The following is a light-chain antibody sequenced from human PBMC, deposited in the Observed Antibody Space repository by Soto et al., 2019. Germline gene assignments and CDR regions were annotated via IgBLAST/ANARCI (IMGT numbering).Light chain of an antibody. V-gene: IGKV1-5*01. CDR1: QSIRSW. Sequence: DIQMTQPPSTLSASVGDRVTITCRASQSIRSWLAWYQQKPGKAPQLLIYDASNLESGVPSRFSGSGSGTEFTLTISSLLPDDFATYYCQQYDSFSKTFGRGTKVDI. J-gene: IGKJ1*01. CDR2: DAS. CDR3: QQYDSFSKT.